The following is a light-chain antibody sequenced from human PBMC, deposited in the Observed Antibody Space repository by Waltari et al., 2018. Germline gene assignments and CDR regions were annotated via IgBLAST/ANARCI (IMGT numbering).Light chain of an antibody. Sequence: LTQSPATLSLSPGERPTLARRPSQSVSGYLAWYQQKPGQAPRLLIRSTSSSATGIPDRFSGSGSGTEFTLTISSLGPGDVGVYHCYQHSSGWTFGQGTKVKIK. V-gene: IGKV3-11*01. CDR3: YQHSSGWT. J-gene: IGKJ1*01. CDR1: QSVSGY. CDR2: STS.